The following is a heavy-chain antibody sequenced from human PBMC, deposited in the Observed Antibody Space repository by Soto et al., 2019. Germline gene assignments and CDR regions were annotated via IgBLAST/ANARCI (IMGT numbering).Heavy chain of an antibody. V-gene: IGHV1-18*01. CDR1: GYTFTTHG. CDR3: ARDLGYCRSGTCYREWFDP. CDR2: VRGDNGHT. J-gene: IGHJ5*02. Sequence: QVQLVQSGAEVKKPGASVKVSCKASGYTFTTHGISWVRQVPGQGLEWMGWVRGDNGHTNYAQSLPGRVTMTTDTSTNTAYMELRSLRPDDTAVYYCARDLGYCRSGTCYREWFDPWGQGTLVTVSS. D-gene: IGHD2-15*01.